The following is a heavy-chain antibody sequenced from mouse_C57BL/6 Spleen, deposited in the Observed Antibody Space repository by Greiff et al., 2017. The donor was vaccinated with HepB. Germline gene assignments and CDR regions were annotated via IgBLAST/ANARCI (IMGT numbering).Heavy chain of an antibody. J-gene: IGHJ2*01. CDR3: AREGYYGSSSFDY. Sequence: QVQLQQPGAELVKPGASVRMSCKASGYTFTSYWITWVKQRPGQGLEWIGDIYPGSGSTNYNEKFKSKATLTVDTSSSTAYMQLSSLTSEDSAVYYCAREGYYGSSSFDYWGQGTTLTVSS. V-gene: IGHV1-55*01. D-gene: IGHD1-1*01. CDR2: IYPGSGST. CDR1: GYTFTSYW.